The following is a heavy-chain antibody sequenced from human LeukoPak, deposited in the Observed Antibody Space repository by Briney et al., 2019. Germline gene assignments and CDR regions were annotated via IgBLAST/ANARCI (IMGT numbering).Heavy chain of an antibody. V-gene: IGHV1-69*05. Sequence: GASVKVSCKASGGTFSSYAISWVRQAPGQGLEWMGGIISIFGTANYAQKFQGRVTITRDTSASTAYMELSSLRSEDTAVYYCARASGIRYFDPDYWGQGTLVTVSS. CDR2: IISIFGTA. CDR1: GGTFSSYA. CDR3: ARASGIRYFDPDY. J-gene: IGHJ4*02. D-gene: IGHD3-9*01.